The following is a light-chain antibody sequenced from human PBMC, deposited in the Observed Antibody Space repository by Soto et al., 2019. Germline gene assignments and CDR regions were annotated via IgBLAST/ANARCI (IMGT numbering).Light chain of an antibody. J-gene: IGKJ1*01. Sequence: ILVTEVSGPLALFPRGRGHLSCRGRQEGCRRYLAWYQQKPGQAPRLLIYGSSTRATGIPDRFSGSGSGTDFTLTISRLEPEDFAVYYCQQYGSSPRTFGQGTKVEIK. CDR1: QEGCRRY. CDR2: GSS. CDR3: QQYGSSPRT. V-gene: IGKV3-20*01.